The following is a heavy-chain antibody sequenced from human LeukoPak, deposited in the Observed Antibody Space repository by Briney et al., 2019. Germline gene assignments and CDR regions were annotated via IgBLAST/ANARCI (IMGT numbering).Heavy chain of an antibody. CDR1: GYSFSNFH. CDR2: IIPIFGTA. J-gene: IGHJ4*02. D-gene: IGHD3-16*01. Sequence: ASVKVSCKASGYSFSNFHISWVRQAPGQGLEWMGGIIPIFGTANYAQKFQGRVTITADESTSTAYMELSSLRSEDTAVYYCARPNYDYVWGHFDYWGQGTLVTVSS. V-gene: IGHV1-69*13. CDR3: ARPNYDYVWGHFDY.